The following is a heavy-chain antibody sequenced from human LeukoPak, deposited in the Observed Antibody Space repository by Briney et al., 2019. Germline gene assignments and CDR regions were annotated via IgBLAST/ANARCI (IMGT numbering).Heavy chain of an antibody. D-gene: IGHD2-15*01. Sequence: GGSLRLSCAASGFTFSSYSMNWVRQAPGKGLEWVAAISGSGSSTYYADSVKGRFTISRDNSKNTLYLQMNSLRAEDTAVYYCANDEGSAIVVVVAATTYCFDSWGQGTLVTVSS. V-gene: IGHV3-23*01. CDR3: ANDEGSAIVVVVAATTYCFDS. CDR2: ISGSGSST. J-gene: IGHJ4*02. CDR1: GFTFSSYS.